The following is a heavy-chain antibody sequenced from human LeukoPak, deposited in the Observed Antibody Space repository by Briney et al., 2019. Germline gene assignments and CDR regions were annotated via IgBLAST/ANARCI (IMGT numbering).Heavy chain of an antibody. V-gene: IGHV3-73*01. CDR2: IRSKANNYAT. Sequence: GGSLSLSCAPSGFTFSDSLIQWVRHASGKGPEWVGQIRSKANNYATAYAASVRGRFTLSRDDSKDTANLQLISLRTGDTAMYYGGSRANYDSPYYMDVWGKGTTVTVSS. D-gene: IGHD3-22*01. CDR3: GSRANYDSPYYMDV. J-gene: IGHJ6*03. CDR1: GFTFSDSL.